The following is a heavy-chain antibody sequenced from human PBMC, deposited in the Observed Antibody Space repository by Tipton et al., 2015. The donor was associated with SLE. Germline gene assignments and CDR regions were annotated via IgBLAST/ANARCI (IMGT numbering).Heavy chain of an antibody. J-gene: IGHJ5*02. D-gene: IGHD6-13*01. CDR1: GGSIRSSSYY. CDR2: IYYSGST. CDR3: ARLSDGVAAATDRVDP. Sequence: TLSLTCTVSGGSIRSSSYYWGWVRQPPGKGLVWIGSIYYSGSTYYNPSLKCRVTISVDTSKNQFSLKLSSVTAADTAVYYCARLSDGVAAATDRVDPWGQGTLVTVSS. V-gene: IGHV4-39*01.